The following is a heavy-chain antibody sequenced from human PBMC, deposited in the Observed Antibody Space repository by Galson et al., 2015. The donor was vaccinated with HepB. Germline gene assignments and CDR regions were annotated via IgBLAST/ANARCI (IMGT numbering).Heavy chain of an antibody. J-gene: IGHJ3*02. D-gene: IGHD6-6*01. CDR2: IKQDGSEE. CDR3: ARISLAARTNDAFDT. V-gene: IGHV3-7*03. CDR1: GFTFSTYW. Sequence: SLRLSCAASGFTFSTYWMDWVRQAPGKGLEWVANIKQDGSEEYYVDSVKGRFTISRDNAKNSLFLQMNSLRAEDTAVYYCARISLAARTNDAFDTWGQGTLVTVSS.